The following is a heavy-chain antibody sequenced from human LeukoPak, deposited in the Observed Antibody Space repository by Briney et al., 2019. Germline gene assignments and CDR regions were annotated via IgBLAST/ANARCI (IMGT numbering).Heavy chain of an antibody. V-gene: IGHV1-69*01. CDR3: ARGRDDNSGYYYGSFDY. CDR2: IIPIFGTA. D-gene: IGHD3-22*01. Sequence: SVKVSCKASGGTFGSYAISWVRQAPGQGLEWTGGIIPIFGTANYAQKFQGRVTITADESTSTAYMELSSLRSEDTAVYYCARGRDDNSGYYYGSFDYWGQGTLVTVSS. J-gene: IGHJ4*02. CDR1: GGTFGSYA.